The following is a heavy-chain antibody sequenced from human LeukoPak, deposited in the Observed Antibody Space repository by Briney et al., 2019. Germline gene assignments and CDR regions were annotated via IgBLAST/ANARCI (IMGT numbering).Heavy chain of an antibody. J-gene: IGHJ4*02. CDR1: GFTFSSYS. Sequence: GGSLRLSCAASGFTFSSYSMNWVRQAPGKGLEWVSSISSSSSYIYYADSVKGRFTISRDNAKNSLYLQMNSLRAEDTAVYYCARELTLAVAGSRSGLWGKVAPTTTRREYYFDYWGQGTLVTVSS. CDR3: ARELTLAVAGSRSGLWGKVAPTTTRREYYFDY. V-gene: IGHV3-21*04. D-gene: IGHD6-19*01. CDR2: ISSSSSYI.